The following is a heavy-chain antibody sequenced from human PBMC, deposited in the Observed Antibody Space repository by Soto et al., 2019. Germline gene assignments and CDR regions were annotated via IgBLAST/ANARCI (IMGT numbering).Heavy chain of an antibody. CDR2: ISGSGGGT. Sequence: EVQLLESGGGLVQPGGSLRLSCAASGFTFSSYAMSWVRQAPGKGLEWVSIISGSGGGTYYADSVKGRFTISRDNSKNTLYLQVNSLRAEDTAVYYCAKGDSSWSYFDFWGQGTXVTVX. CDR1: GFTFSSYA. CDR3: AKGDSSWSYFDF. D-gene: IGHD6-13*01. J-gene: IGHJ4*02. V-gene: IGHV3-23*01.